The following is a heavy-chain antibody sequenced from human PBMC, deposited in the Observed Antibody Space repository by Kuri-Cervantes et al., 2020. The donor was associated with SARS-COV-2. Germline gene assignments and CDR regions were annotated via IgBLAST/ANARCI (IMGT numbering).Heavy chain of an antibody. CDR2: IIPVLGTE. Sequence: SVKVSCKASGGTFSSYAISWLRQAPGQGLEWMGGIIPVLGTENYAPKFQGRVTITADESTSTAYMELSSLRSEDTAVYYCALGYWGSGYPRCYYYMDVWGKGTTVTVSS. CDR3: ALGYWGSGYPRCYYYMDV. V-gene: IGHV1-69*13. D-gene: IGHD3-22*01. CDR1: GGTFSSYA. J-gene: IGHJ6*03.